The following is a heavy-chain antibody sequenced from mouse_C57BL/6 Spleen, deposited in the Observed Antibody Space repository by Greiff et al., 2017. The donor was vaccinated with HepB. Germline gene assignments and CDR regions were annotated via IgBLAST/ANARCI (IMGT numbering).Heavy chain of an antibody. CDR2: IDPSDSYT. J-gene: IGHJ3*01. CDR3: ARYSNYPFAY. V-gene: IGHV1-59*01. D-gene: IGHD2-5*01. Sequence: QVQLQQPGAELVRPGTSVKLSCKASGYTFTSYWMHWVKQRPGQGLEWIGVIDPSDSYTNYNQQFKGKATLTVDTSSRTAYMQLSSLTSEDSAVYYCARYSNYPFAYWGQGTLVTVSA. CDR1: GYTFTSYW.